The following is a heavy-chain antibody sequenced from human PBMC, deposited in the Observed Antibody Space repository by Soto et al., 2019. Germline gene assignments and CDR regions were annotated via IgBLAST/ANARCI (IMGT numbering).Heavy chain of an antibody. CDR2: IYYSGST. V-gene: IGHV4-39*01. CDR3: ARRKVVAATNNWFDP. J-gene: IGHJ5*02. CDR1: GGSISSSSYY. D-gene: IGHD2-15*01. Sequence: PSETLSLTCTVPGGSISSSSYYWGWIRQPPGKGLEWIGSIYYSGSTYYNPSLKSRVTISVDTSKNQFSLKLSSVTAADTAVYYCARRKVVAATNNWFDPWGQGTLVTVSS.